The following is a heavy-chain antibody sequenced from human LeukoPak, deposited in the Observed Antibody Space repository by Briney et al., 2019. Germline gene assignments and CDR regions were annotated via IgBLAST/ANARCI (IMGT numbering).Heavy chain of an antibody. CDR1: GGSISSFY. CDR2: LYASGST. CDR3: ARVVNLWRGYRYYYYMDV. Sequence: SETLSLTCTVSGGSISSFYWSWIRQSPGKGLEWIGYLYASGSTTFNPSLKSRVTISVDMSNNQFSLRLSSVTAADTAVYYCARVVNLWRGYRYYYYMDVWGKGTTVTVSS. J-gene: IGHJ6*03. V-gene: IGHV4-4*09. D-gene: IGHD3-3*01.